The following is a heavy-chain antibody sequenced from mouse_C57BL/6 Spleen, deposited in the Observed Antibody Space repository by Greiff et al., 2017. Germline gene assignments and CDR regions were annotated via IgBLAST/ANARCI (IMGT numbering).Heavy chain of an antibody. CDR3: ARAETAQAWFAY. V-gene: IGHV3-6*01. J-gene: IGHJ3*01. CDR2: ISYAGSN. CDR1: GYSITSGYY. Sequence: EVQLQESGPGLVKPSQSLSLTCSVTGYSITSGYYWNWIRQFPGNKLEWMGYISYAGSNNYNPSLKNRISITRDTSKNQFFLKLNSVTTEDTATYYCARAETAQAWFAYWGQGTLVTVSA. D-gene: IGHD3-2*02.